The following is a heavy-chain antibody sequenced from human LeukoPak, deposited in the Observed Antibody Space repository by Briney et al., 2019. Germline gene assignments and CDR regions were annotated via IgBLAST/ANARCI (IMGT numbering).Heavy chain of an antibody. CDR3: AGRYCSSTSCYSDY. CDR2: IRYDGSNK. CDR1: GFTFSSYG. J-gene: IGHJ4*02. V-gene: IGHV3-30*02. Sequence: PGGSLRLSCAASGFTFSSYGMHWVRQAPGKGLERVAFIRYDGSNKYYADSVKGRFTISRDNSENTLYLQMNSLRAEDTAVYYCAGRYCSSTSCYSDYWGQGTLVTVSS. D-gene: IGHD2-2*02.